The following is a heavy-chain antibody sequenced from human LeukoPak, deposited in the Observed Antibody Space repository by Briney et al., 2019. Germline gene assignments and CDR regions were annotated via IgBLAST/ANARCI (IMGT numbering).Heavy chain of an antibody. CDR2: LIRGGGTT. D-gene: IGHD2-2*01. V-gene: IGHV3-23*01. CDR3: AKDHCSLNNCYVGPDY. Sequence: PGGSLRLSCAVSGFTFSNYAMNWVRQAPGKGLEWVSGLIRGGGTTHYADSVKGRFTISSDYSTNTLYLQMSSLRPEDTALYYCAKDHCSLNNCYVGPDYWGQGTLVTVSS. CDR1: GFTFSNYA. J-gene: IGHJ4*02.